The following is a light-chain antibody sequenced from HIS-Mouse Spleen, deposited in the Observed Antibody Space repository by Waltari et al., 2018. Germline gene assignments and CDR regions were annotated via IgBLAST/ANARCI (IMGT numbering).Light chain of an antibody. V-gene: IGLV3-10*01. CDR2: EDS. Sequence: SYELTQPPSVSVSPGQPARITCSGDALTTQYAYWSQQKSGQAPGMVTYEDSKRPYGIQERFSGSSSGTMATLNISGAQVEDAADYYCYSTDSSGNHRVFGGGTKLTVL. J-gene: IGLJ2*01. CDR1: ALTTQY. CDR3: YSTDSSGNHRV.